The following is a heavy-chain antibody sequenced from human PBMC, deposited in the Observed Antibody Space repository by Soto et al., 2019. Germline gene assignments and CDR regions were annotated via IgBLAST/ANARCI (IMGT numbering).Heavy chain of an antibody. D-gene: IGHD6-19*01. CDR3: ERLKQWLDWFDP. CDR1: GGSISSSSYY. J-gene: IGHJ5*02. V-gene: IGHV4-39*01. Sequence: PSETLSLTCTVSGGSISSSSYYWGWIRQPPGKGLEWIGSIYYSGSTYYNPSLKSRVTISVDTSKNQFSLKLSSVTAADTAVYYSERLKQWLDWFDPWGQGTLVTVSS. CDR2: IYYSGST.